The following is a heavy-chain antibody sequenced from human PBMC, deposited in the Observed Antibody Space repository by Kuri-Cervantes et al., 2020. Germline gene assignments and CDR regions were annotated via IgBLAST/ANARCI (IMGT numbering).Heavy chain of an antibody. CDR2: ISAYNGNT. Sequence: ASVKVSCKASGYTFTSYGISWVRQAPGQGLEWMGWISAYNGNTNYAQKLQGRVTMTTDTSISTAYMELSRLRSDDTAVYYCASGYSYGDFDYWGQGTLVTVSS. CDR3: ASGYSYGDFDY. CDR1: GYTFTSYG. V-gene: IGHV1-18*01. D-gene: IGHD5-18*01. J-gene: IGHJ4*02.